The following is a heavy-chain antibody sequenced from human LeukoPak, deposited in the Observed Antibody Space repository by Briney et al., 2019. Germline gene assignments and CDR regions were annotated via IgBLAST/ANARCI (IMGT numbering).Heavy chain of an antibody. V-gene: IGHV4-61*01. J-gene: IGHJ6*02. CDR2: IFYSGST. CDR1: GGSVSSGSYY. Sequence: SETLSLTCTVSGGSVSSGSYYWSWIRQPPGKGLEWMGYIFYSGSTNYNPSLKSRVTISVDTSRNQFSLKLSSVTAADTAVYCCARTNYYYGMDVWGQGTTVTVSS. D-gene: IGHD1-14*01. CDR3: ARTNYYYGMDV.